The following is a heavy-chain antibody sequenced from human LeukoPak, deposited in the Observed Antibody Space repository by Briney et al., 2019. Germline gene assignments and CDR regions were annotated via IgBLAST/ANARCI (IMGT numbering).Heavy chain of an antibody. CDR3: AREKTGIAVAGHGMDV. CDR1: GFTFSSYA. D-gene: IGHD6-19*01. V-gene: IGHV3-23*01. J-gene: IGHJ6*02. Sequence: GGSLRLSCADSGFTFSSYAMTWVRQAPGKGLEWVSTISGASGTTYYADSVKGRFTISRDNSKNTLYLQMNSLRAEDTAVYYCAREKTGIAVAGHGMDVWGQGTTVTVSS. CDR2: ISGASGTT.